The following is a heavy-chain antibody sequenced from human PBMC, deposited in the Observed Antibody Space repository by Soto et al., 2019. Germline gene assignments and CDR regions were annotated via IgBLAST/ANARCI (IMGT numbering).Heavy chain of an antibody. Sequence: QVQLVQSGAEVKKPGSSVKVSCKASGGTFSSYAISWVRQAPGQGLEWMGGIIPSFGTANYAQKFQGRVTRTADESTSTAYPELSSRRSEDTAVYYCAREGYYSDSSGDYYYYGMDVWGQGTTVTVSS. CDR1: GGTFSSYA. D-gene: IGHD3-22*01. V-gene: IGHV1-69*01. CDR2: IIPSFGTA. J-gene: IGHJ6*02. CDR3: AREGYYSDSSGDYYYYGMDV.